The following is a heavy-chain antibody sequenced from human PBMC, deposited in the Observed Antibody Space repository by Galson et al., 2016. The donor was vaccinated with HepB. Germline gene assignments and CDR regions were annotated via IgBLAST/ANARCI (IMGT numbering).Heavy chain of an antibody. Sequence: SETLSLTCTVSGDSISSYYWSWIRQAPGKGLEWIGHIHNTGNTNYHPSLDSRVTISIDTSRNKFFLTLSSVTAADTAVYFCASDGGVVYDFGMDVWGQGTTVIVSS. CDR1: GDSISSYY. V-gene: IGHV4-59*01. CDR2: IHNTGNT. CDR3: ASDGGVVYDFGMDV. D-gene: IGHD5/OR15-5a*01. J-gene: IGHJ6*02.